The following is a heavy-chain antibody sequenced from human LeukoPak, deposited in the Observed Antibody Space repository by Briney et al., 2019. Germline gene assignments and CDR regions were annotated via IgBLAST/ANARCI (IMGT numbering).Heavy chain of an antibody. D-gene: IGHD1-26*01. CDR1: GFTFSSYA. V-gene: IGHV3-23*01. CDR2: ISGSGGST. Sequence: GGSLRLSCAASGFTFSSYAMSWVRQAPGKGLEWVAAISGSGGSTYYADSVKGRFTISRDNSKNTLYLQMNSLRAEDTAVYYCAKGYGSYFLGAFDYWGQGTLVTVSS. J-gene: IGHJ4*02. CDR3: AKGYGSYFLGAFDY.